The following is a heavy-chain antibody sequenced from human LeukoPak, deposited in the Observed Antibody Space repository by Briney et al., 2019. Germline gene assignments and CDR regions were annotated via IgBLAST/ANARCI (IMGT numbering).Heavy chain of an antibody. CDR2: ISSNGGST. CDR3: ARGPGYSKNYYYYMDV. J-gene: IGHJ6*03. CDR1: GFTFSSYA. V-gene: IGHV3-64*01. Sequence: PGGSLRLSCAASGFTFSSYAMHWVRQAPGEGLEYVSAISSNGGSTYYANSVKGRFTISRDNSKNTLYLQMGSLRAEDMAVYYCARGPGYSKNYYYYMDVWGKGTTVTVSS. D-gene: IGHD4-11*01.